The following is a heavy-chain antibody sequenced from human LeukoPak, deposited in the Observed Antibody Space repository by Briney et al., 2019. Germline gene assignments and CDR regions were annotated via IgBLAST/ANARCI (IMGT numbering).Heavy chain of an antibody. CDR2: ISWNSGSI. CDR3: AKDGTASDAFDI. CDR1: GFTFDDYA. J-gene: IGHJ3*02. Sequence: PGGSLRLSCAASGFTFDDYAMHWVRQAPGKGLEWVSGISWNSGSIGYADSVKGRFTISRDNAKNSLYLQMNSLRAEDTALYYCAKDGTASDAFDIWGQGTMVTVSS. D-gene: IGHD2-21*02. V-gene: IGHV3-9*01.